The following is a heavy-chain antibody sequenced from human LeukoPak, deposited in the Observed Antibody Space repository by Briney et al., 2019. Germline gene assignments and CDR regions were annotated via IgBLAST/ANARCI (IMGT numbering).Heavy chain of an antibody. CDR3: ARIRRSSTSSPYYFDY. Sequence: SGPVLVKPTETLTLTCTVCEFSLSNTRMGVSWIRQPPGKALEWLAHIFSNDEKSYNTSLKSRLTISKDTSKSQVVLTMTNMGSVVTATYYCARIRRSSTSSPYYFDYWGQGTLVTVSS. J-gene: IGHJ4*02. CDR2: IFSNDEK. CDR1: EFSLSNTRMG. D-gene: IGHD6-6*01. V-gene: IGHV2-26*01.